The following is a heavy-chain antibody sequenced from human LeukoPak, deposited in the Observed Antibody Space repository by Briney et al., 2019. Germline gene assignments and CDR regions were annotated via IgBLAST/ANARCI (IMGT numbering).Heavy chain of an antibody. J-gene: IGHJ4*02. CDR1: GFTFGDYA. D-gene: IGHD4-23*01. CDR3: ARADYGGNAGGF. Sequence: KPGRSLRLSCTASGFTFGDYAMSWFRQAPGKGLEWVGFIRAKTYGGTTQYAASVKDRFTISRDDSESIAYLQMNSLKTEDTAVYYCARADYGGNAGGFWGQGTLVTVSS. CDR2: IRAKTYGGTT. V-gene: IGHV3-49*05.